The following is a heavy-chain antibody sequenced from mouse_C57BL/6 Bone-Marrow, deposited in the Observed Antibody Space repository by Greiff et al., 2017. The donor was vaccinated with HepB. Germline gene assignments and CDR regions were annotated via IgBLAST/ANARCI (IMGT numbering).Heavy chain of an antibody. CDR2: IYPRSGNT. CDR3: ARRYYDYDLAWFAY. J-gene: IGHJ3*01. D-gene: IGHD2-4*01. V-gene: IGHV1-81*01. Sequence: QVQLQQSGAELARPGASVKLSCKASGYTFTSYGISWVKQRTGQGLEWIGEIYPRSGNTYYNEKFKGKATLTADKYSSKAYMELRSLTSEDSAGYFCARRYYDYDLAWFAYWGQGTLVTVSA. CDR1: GYTFTSYG.